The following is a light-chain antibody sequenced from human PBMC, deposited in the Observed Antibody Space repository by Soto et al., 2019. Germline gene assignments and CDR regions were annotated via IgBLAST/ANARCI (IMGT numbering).Light chain of an antibody. V-gene: IGLV1-40*01. J-gene: IGLJ3*02. CDR2: GNN. CDR3: QSYDSSLNGWV. CDR1: SSNIGAGYD. Sequence: QSVLTQPPSVSGAPGQRVTISCTGSSSNIGAGYDVHWYQQLPGTAPKLLIYGNNNRPSGVPDRFSGSESGTSASLAITGLQAEDEADYYCQSYDSSLNGWVFGGGTKLTVL.